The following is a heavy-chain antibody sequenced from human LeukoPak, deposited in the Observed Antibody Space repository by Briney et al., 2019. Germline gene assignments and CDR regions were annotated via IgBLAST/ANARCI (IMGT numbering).Heavy chain of an antibody. D-gene: IGHD6-19*01. CDR1: GFTFSIYG. V-gene: IGHV3-30*18. Sequence: GGSLRLSCAASGFTFSIYGMHWVRQAPGKGLEWVAVTSYDGSNKYYADSVKGRVTISRDNSKNTLYLQMNSLRVDDTAVYYCAKVAGSSGWYSGGFDYWGQGTLVTVSS. J-gene: IGHJ4*02. CDR2: TSYDGSNK. CDR3: AKVAGSSGWYSGGFDY.